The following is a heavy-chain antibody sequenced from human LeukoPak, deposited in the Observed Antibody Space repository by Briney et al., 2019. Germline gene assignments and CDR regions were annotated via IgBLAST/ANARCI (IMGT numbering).Heavy chain of an antibody. CDR3: ASGRPYYYFDF. CDR2: IQYDGLNK. D-gene: IGHD6-6*01. J-gene: IGHJ4*02. Sequence: GGSLRLSCAASGVSSSNYGMHWVRQAPGKGLEWVAFIQYDGLNKYYADSVKGRSTISRDNSRDTLYLQMNSLRPEDTAIYYCASGRPYYYFDFWGQGTLVTVSS. CDR1: GVSSSNYG. V-gene: IGHV3-30*02.